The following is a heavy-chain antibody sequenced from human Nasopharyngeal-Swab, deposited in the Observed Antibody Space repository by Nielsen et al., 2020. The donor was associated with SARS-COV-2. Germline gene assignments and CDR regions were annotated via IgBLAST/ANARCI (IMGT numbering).Heavy chain of an antibody. D-gene: IGHD3-22*01. CDR2: IRSRANSYAT. CDR3: ARAKDDSSGSLFDD. V-gene: IGHV3-73*01. CDR1: GLIFSGSS. J-gene: IGHJ4*02. Sequence: GESLKISCAASGLIFSGSSLHWVRQASGKGLEWIGCIRSRANSYATVYAASVKGRFTISRDDSKNTAYLQMNSLKTEDTAVYYCARAKDDSSGSLFDDWGQGNLVTVSS.